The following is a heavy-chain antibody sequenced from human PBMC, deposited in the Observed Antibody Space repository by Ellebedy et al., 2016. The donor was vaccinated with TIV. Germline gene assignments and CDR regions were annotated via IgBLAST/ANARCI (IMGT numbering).Heavy chain of an antibody. CDR2: IYYSGST. D-gene: IGHD6-19*01. J-gene: IGHJ4*02. Sequence: MPSETLSLTCTVSGGSISSGGNYWTWIRQHPGKGLEWIGFIYYSGSTYNNPSLRSRVTMSVDTSKNQFSLNLTSVTAAGTAMYYCARGSGWYDPFDLWGQGTLVTVSS. CDR1: GGSISSGGNY. CDR3: ARGSGWYDPFDL. V-gene: IGHV4-31*03.